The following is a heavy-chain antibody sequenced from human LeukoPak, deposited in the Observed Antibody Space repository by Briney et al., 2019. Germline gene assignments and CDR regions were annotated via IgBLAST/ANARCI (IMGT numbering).Heavy chain of an antibody. CDR2: IWYDGSNK. CDR1: GFTFSTYG. CDR3: ARDGTVTAGPFDP. V-gene: IGHV3-33*01. D-gene: IGHD4-11*01. Sequence: GGSLRLSCAASGFTFSTYGMHWVRQAPGKGLEWVAVIWYDGSNKYYADSVKGRFTISRDNSKNTLYLQMNSLRAEDTAVYYCARDGTVTAGPFDPWGRGTLVTVSS. J-gene: IGHJ5*02.